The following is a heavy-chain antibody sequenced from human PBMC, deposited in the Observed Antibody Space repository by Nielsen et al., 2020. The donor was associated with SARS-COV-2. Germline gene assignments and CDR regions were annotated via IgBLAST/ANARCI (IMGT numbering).Heavy chain of an antibody. CDR1: GGSISSGGYY. V-gene: IGHV4-31*03. D-gene: IGHD1-26*01. CDR3: AREEQADAFDI. CDR2: IYYSGST. J-gene: IGHJ3*02. Sequence: SETLSLTCTVSGGSISSGGYYWSWIRQHPGKGLEWIGYIYYSGSTYYNPSLKSRVTISVDTSKNQFSLKLSSVTAADTAVYYSAREEQADAFDIWGQGTMVTVSS.